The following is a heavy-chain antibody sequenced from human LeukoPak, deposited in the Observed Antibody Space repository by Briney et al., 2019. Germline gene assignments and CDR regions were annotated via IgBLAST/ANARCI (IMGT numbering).Heavy chain of an antibody. V-gene: IGHV4-4*07. CDR3: TRERRDGYKVYFDY. D-gene: IGHD5-24*01. CDR1: GASISNYY. CDR2: IYASDST. J-gene: IGHJ4*02. Sequence: SETLSLTCTVSGASISNYYWSWLRQPAGKGLEWLGRIYASDSTNYNPSLKSRVTMSVDTSKNQFSLRLSSVTAADTAVYYCTRERRDGYKVYFDYWGQGTLVTVSS.